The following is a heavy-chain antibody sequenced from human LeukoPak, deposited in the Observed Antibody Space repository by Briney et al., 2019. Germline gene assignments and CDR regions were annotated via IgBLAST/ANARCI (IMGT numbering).Heavy chain of an antibody. J-gene: IGHJ3*02. V-gene: IGHV1-69*05. CDR1: GGTFSNYA. Sequence: ASVKVSCKASGGTFSNYAISWVRQAPGQGLEWIGGIIPIFGTANYAQKFQGRVTITTDESTSTAYMELSSLRSEDTAVYYCARDRATTVTKSFAFDIWGQGTMVTVSS. CDR2: IIPIFGTA. CDR3: ARDRATTVTKSFAFDI. D-gene: IGHD4-17*01.